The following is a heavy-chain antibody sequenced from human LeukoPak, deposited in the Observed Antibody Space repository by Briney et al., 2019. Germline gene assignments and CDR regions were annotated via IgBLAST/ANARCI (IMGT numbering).Heavy chain of an antibody. Sequence: TGGSLRLSCAASGFTFSTYAMSWVRQAPGKGLEWVSGISGSGGSTYYADSVKGRFTISRDNSKKTLYLQMNSLRDEDTAVYYCAKFFRTITTTATRYFDYWGQGTLVTVSS. CDR3: AKFFRTITTTATRYFDY. CDR2: ISGSGGST. D-gene: IGHD1-1*01. V-gene: IGHV3-23*01. J-gene: IGHJ4*02. CDR1: GFTFSTYA.